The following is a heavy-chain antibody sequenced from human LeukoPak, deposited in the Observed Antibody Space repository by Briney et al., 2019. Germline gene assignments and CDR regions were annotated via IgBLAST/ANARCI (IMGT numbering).Heavy chain of an antibody. Sequence: PSETLSLTCTVSGGSISSYYWSWIRQPPGKGLEWIGYIYYSGSTNYNPSLKSRVTISVDTSKNQFSLKLSSVTAADTAVYYCARHGIVGATEDYWGQGTLVTVSS. CDR2: IYYSGST. CDR3: ARHGIVGATEDY. V-gene: IGHV4-59*08. J-gene: IGHJ4*02. D-gene: IGHD1-26*01. CDR1: GGSISSYY.